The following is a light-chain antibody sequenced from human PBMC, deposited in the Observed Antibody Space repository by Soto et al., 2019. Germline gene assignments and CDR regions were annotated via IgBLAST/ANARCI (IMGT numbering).Light chain of an antibody. Sequence: ETGMTQAPAPLPVSPGESPTLSCRASQSVTSDLAWYQQKPGQXPRXXIYRASTRATSIPARFSGSGSGTEFTITISSLQSEDFELYYCQQYDNWPWTFGQGTKVDIK. V-gene: IGKV3-15*01. J-gene: IGKJ1*01. CDR2: RAS. CDR3: QQYDNWPWT. CDR1: QSVTSD.